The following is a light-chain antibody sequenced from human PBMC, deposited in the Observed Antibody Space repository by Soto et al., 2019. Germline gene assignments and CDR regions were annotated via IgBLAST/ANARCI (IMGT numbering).Light chain of an antibody. CDR1: QSVRGY. Sequence: EIVLTQSPATLSSSPRERATLSCRSSQSVRGYLAWYQQKPGQAPRLLIYAASNRAPGIPARFSGSGSGTDFTLTISSLEPEDFAVYYCQQRSNWLTFGGGTKVDIK. CDR3: QQRSNWLT. J-gene: IGKJ4*01. V-gene: IGKV3-11*01. CDR2: AAS.